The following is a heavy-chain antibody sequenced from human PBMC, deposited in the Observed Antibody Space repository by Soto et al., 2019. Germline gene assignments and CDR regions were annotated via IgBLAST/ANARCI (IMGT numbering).Heavy chain of an antibody. Sequence: ASVKVSCKASENTFSTYSLHWVRQAPGQGLEWMGAINPSGGHTTYSQNFLGRVTMTRDTSTSTLYMELTSLTSDDTAVYYCARGGHVVVVTAAFDYWGQGTLVTVSS. J-gene: IGHJ4*02. D-gene: IGHD2-21*02. CDR2: INPSGGHT. CDR3: ARGGHVVVVTAAFDY. CDR1: ENTFSTYS. V-gene: IGHV1-46*01.